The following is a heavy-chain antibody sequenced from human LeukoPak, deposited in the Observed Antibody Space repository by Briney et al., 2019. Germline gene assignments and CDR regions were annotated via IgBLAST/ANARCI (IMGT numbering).Heavy chain of an antibody. V-gene: IGHV3-30*02. CDR1: GFTFSSYG. J-gene: IGHJ4*02. Sequence: AGSLRLSCAASGFTFSSYGRHWVRQAPGKGLEWVAFIPDDGSDKFYADSVKGRFTISRDNSKNTLYLQMNSLRAEDTAVYYCAAMTSVTTGDYWGQGTLVTVSS. CDR3: AAMTSVTTGDY. CDR2: IPDDGSDK. D-gene: IGHD4-11*01.